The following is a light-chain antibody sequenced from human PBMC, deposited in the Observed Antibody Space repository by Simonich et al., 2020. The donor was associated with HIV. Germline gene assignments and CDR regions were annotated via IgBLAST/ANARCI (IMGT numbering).Light chain of an antibody. J-gene: IGLJ3*02. CDR3: CSYAGSRTWV. Sequence: QSALTQPASVSGSPGQSITISCTGTSSDVGSYNFVSWSQQHPGKAPKLMIYEGSQWTPGVANRFSGDKAGNTASRTISGREAEDEADYYCCSYAGSRTWVFGGGTKLTVL. CDR2: EGS. V-gene: IGLV2-23*01. CDR1: SSDVGSYNF.